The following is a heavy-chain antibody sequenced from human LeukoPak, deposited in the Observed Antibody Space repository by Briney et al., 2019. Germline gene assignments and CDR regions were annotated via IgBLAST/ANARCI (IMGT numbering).Heavy chain of an antibody. CDR3: TTPYPYYDILAGYRPFDY. Sequence: GGSLRLSCAASGFTFSNAWMNWVRQAPGKGLEWVGRIKSKTDGGTTDYAAPVKGRFTISRGDSKNTLFLQMNSLKTEDTAVYYCTTPYPYYDILAGYRPFDYWGQGTLVTVSS. J-gene: IGHJ4*02. D-gene: IGHD3-9*01. V-gene: IGHV3-15*07. CDR1: GFTFSNAW. CDR2: IKSKTDGGTT.